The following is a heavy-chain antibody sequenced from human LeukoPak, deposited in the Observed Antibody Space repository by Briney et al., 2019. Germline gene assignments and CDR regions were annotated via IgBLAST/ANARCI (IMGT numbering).Heavy chain of an antibody. CDR2: INPKSGGT. Sequence: GSSVKVSCKASGYTFTGYYMHWVRQAPGQGLEWMGRINPKSGGTNYTQKFQGRVTMTRDTSISTAYMELSRLRSDDTAVYYCARDPGSGYYYDYWGQGTLLTVSS. V-gene: IGHV1-2*06. CDR3: ARDPGSGYYYDY. CDR1: GYTFTGYY. D-gene: IGHD3-22*01. J-gene: IGHJ4*02.